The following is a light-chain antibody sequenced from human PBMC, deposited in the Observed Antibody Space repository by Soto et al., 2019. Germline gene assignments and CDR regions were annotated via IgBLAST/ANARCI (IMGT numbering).Light chain of an antibody. V-gene: IGKV1-12*01. CDR2: AAS. CDR1: QDINSW. J-gene: IGKJ4*01. CDR3: QQAHSFPLT. Sequence: DIQMTQSPSSVSASVGDKVTIPCRASQDINSWLAWYQQKPGKAPRLLIYAASNLQSEVPSRLSGSESGTDFTLTISSLQPEYFSTYYCQQAHSFPLTFGGGTKVQIK.